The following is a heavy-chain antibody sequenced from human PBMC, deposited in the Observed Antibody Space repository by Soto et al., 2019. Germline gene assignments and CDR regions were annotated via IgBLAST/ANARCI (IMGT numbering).Heavy chain of an antibody. D-gene: IGHD5-12*01. Sequence: SVKVSCKTSGDTFSYYTVNWVRQAPGLGLEWMGRINPILTLSNYAQNFRGRVSITADKSTSTAYMELSSLRSEDTAVYYCARGNHRWLQLWYFDLWGRGTLVTVSS. CDR3: ARGNHRWLQLWYFDL. V-gene: IGHV1-69*10. CDR1: GDTFSYYT. J-gene: IGHJ2*01. CDR2: INPILTLS.